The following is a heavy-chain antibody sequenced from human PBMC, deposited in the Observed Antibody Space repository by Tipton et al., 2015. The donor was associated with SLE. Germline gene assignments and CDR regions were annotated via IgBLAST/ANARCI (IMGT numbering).Heavy chain of an antibody. CDR1: GLSVNTNF. CDR2: MYSSGTP. CDR3: ARNGAGYYSAGFFDY. Sequence: SLRLSCVVSGLSVNTNFMSWVRQAPGKGLEWLAVMYSSGTPFYAESVKGRFTISRDNSRNTLDLQMNSLGLEDTAVYYCARNGAGYYSAGFFDYWGPGTLVSVS. V-gene: IGHV3-66*01. J-gene: IGHJ4*02. D-gene: IGHD3-22*01.